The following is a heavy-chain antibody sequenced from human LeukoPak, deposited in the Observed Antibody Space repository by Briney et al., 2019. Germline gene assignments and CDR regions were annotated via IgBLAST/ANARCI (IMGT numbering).Heavy chain of an antibody. V-gene: IGHV1-18*01. CDR3: ARAYCTNGVCHLFDY. J-gene: IGHJ4*02. CDR2: VSPYNSNT. Sequence: ASVTVSCKTSGYTFTDYDITWVRQAPGQGLEWMGRVSPYNSNTYYGQRFQGRVTMTRDMSTSTVYMELSSLRSEDTAVYYCARAYCTNGVCHLFDYWGQGTLVTVSS. CDR1: GYTFTDYD. D-gene: IGHD2-8*01.